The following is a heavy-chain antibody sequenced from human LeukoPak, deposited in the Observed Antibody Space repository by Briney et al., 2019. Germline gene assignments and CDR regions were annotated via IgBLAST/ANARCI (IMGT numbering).Heavy chain of an antibody. CDR3: ARDPYGEGWFDP. V-gene: IGHV4-61*01. CDR1: GGSVSSGTYY. D-gene: IGHD4-17*01. CDR2: IYNRGST. Sequence: PSETLSLTCTVCGGSVSSGTYYWSWIRQPPGRGLEWIGYIYNRGSTKSNPSLKSRVTILVDTSKNQFSLKLSSVTAADTAVYYCARDPYGEGWFDPWGQGTLVTVSS. J-gene: IGHJ5*02.